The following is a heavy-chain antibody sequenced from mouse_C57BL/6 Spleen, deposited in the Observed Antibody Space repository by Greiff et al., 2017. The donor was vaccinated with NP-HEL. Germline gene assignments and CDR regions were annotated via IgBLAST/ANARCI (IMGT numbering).Heavy chain of an antibody. CDR2: INPNNGGT. V-gene: IGHV1-22*01. Sequence: EVQLQQSGPELVKPGASVKMSCKASGYTFTDYNMHWVKQSPGKSLEWIGYINPNNGGTSYTQKFKGQATLTGNKSSSTAYMQLRSLTSEDSAVYYCAREVYDGWFAYWGQGTLVTVSA. J-gene: IGHJ3*01. CDR1: GYTFTDYN. D-gene: IGHD2-3*01. CDR3: AREVYDGWFAY.